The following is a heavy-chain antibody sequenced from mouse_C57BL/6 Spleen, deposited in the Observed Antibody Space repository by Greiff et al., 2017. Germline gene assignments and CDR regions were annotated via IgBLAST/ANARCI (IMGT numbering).Heavy chain of an antibody. CDR1: GFSLTSYG. V-gene: IGHV2-2*01. Sequence: QVQLQQSGPGLVQPSQSLSITCTVSGFSLTSYGVHWVRQSPGQGLEWLGVIWRGGSTDYNAAFISRLSISKDKSKSQVFFKMNSLQADDTAIYYCARSPPSYYFDYWGQGTTLTVSS. J-gene: IGHJ2*01. CDR2: IWRGGST. CDR3: ARSPPSYYFDY.